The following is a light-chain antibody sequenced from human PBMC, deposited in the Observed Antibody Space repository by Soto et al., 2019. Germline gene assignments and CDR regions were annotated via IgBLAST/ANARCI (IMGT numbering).Light chain of an antibody. J-gene: IGLJ2*01. Sequence: QSALTQPPSASGSPGQSVTISCTGTSSDVGAYNYVSWYQQHPGKAPKLMIYDVSNRPSGVSDRFSGSKSGNTASLTISGLQAEDEGDYYCYSYTSSNTVLFGGGTKLTVL. CDR3: YSYTSSNTVL. CDR1: SSDVGAYNY. CDR2: DVS. V-gene: IGLV2-14*01.